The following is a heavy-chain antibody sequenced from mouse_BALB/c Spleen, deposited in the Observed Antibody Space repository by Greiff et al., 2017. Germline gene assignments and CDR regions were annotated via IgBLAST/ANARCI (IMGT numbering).Heavy chain of an antibody. Sequence: LKESGGGLVQPGGSRKLSCAASGFTFSSFGMHWVRQAPEKGLEWVAYISSGSSTIYYADTVKGRFTISRDNPKNTLFLQMTSLRSEDTAMYYCARDGYYEDAMDYWGQGTSVTVSS. CDR2: ISSGSSTI. CDR1: GFTFSSFG. V-gene: IGHV5-17*02. CDR3: ARDGYYEDAMDY. J-gene: IGHJ4*01. D-gene: IGHD2-3*01.